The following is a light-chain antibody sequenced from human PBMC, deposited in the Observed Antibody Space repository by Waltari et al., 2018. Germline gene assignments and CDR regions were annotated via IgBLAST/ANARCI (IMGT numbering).Light chain of an antibody. Sequence: QSVLTQPPSASGIAGKSVTIYCSGSSSNIGSNAVNWYQQLPGSAPKLLIYNDEHRPSGVPDRFSGSKSGTSASLAISGLQSEDEADYYCAAWDDSLNGWVFGGGTKLTVL. CDR2: NDE. J-gene: IGLJ3*02. CDR3: AAWDDSLNGWV. CDR1: SSNIGSNA. V-gene: IGLV1-44*01.